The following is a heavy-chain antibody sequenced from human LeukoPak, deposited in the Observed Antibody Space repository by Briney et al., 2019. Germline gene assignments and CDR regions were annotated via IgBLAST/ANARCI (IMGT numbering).Heavy chain of an antibody. Sequence: KPSETLSLTCAVYGGSFSGYYWSWIRQPPGKGLEWIGEINHSGSTNYNPSLKSRVTISVDTSKNQFSLKLSSVAAADTAVYYCARIRGVVLGYYCYYGMDVWGQGTTVTVSS. V-gene: IGHV4-34*01. J-gene: IGHJ6*02. CDR2: INHSGST. CDR1: GGSFSGYY. CDR3: ARIRGVVLGYYCYYGMDV. D-gene: IGHD3-10*01.